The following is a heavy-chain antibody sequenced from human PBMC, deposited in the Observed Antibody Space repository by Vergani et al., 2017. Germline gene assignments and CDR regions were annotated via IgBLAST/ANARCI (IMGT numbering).Heavy chain of an antibody. Sequence: SSGYYWGWIRQPPGKGLEWIGSIYHSGSTYYNPSLKSRVTISLDTSKNQFSLKLSSVTAADTAVYYCARLRLEDSGYDFGGMDVWGQGTTVTVSS. V-gene: IGHV4-38-2*01. D-gene: IGHD5-12*01. J-gene: IGHJ6*02. CDR3: ARLRLEDSGYDFGGMDV. CDR2: IYHSGST. CDR1: SSGYY.